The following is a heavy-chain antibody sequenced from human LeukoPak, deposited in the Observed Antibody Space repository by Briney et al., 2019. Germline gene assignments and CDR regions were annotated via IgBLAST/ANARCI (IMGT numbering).Heavy chain of an antibody. CDR2: IYYSGTT. J-gene: IGHJ6*02. CDR1: GGSISYYY. Sequence: SETLSLTCTVSGGSISYYYWSWIRQSPGKGLEWIGYIYYSGTTNYNPSLKSRVTISVDTSKNQFSLQLRSVTAADTAVYYCAREDPQTTVPEGMDVWGQGTTVTVTS. D-gene: IGHD4-17*01. V-gene: IGHV4-59*01. CDR3: AREDPQTTVPEGMDV.